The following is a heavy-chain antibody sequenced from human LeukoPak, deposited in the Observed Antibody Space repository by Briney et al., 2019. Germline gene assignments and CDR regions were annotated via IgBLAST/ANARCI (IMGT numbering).Heavy chain of an antibody. CDR3: ARGVNSSSWYFPVDWFDP. D-gene: IGHD6-13*01. CDR2: IYYSGST. Sequence: GSLRLSCAASGFTFSSYSMNWVRQPPGKGLEWIGSIYYSGSTYHNPSLKSRVTISVDTSKNQFSLKLSSVTAADTAVYYCARGVNSSSWYFPVDWFDPWGQGTLVTVSS. CDR1: GFTFSSYSMN. J-gene: IGHJ5*02. V-gene: IGHV4-39*01.